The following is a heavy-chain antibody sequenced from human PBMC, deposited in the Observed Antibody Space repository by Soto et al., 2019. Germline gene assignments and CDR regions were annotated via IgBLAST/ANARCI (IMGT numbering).Heavy chain of an antibody. CDR3: ARDGPYCSGGSCYSGAWFDP. D-gene: IGHD2-15*01. CDR2: INAGNGNT. CDR1: GYTFTSYA. Sequence: ASVKVSCKASGYTFTSYAMHWVRQAPGQRLEWMGWINAGNGNTKYSQKFQGRVTITRDTSASTTYMELSSLRSEDTAVYYCARDGPYCSGGSCYSGAWFDPWGQGTLVTVSS. V-gene: IGHV1-3*01. J-gene: IGHJ5*02.